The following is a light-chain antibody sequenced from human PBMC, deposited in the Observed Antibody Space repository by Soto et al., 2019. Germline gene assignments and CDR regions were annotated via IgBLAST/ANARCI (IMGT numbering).Light chain of an antibody. CDR2: HVS. Sequence: QSVLTQPRSVSGSPGQSVTISCTGTSSDIGAYNYVSWYQQHPGKAPKLMIYHVSKRPSGVPDRFSGSKSGNAASLTISGLQAEDEADYYCCTDAGTYKVCGTGNKAT. J-gene: IGLJ1*01. CDR1: SSDIGAYNY. V-gene: IGLV2-11*01. CDR3: CTDAGTYKV.